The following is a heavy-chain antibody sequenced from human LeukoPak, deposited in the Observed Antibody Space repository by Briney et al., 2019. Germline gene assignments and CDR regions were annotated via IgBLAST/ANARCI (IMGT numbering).Heavy chain of an antibody. J-gene: IGHJ4*02. V-gene: IGHV3-73*01. CDR2: IRSKANSYAT. Sequence: PGGSLRLSCAASGFTFSGSAMHWVRQASGKGLEWVGRIRSKANSYATAYAASVKGRFTISRDDSKNTAYLQMNSLKTEDTAVYYCPTRGMTTVTARDYWGQETLVTVSS. CDR3: PTRGMTTVTARDY. CDR1: GFTFSGSA. D-gene: IGHD4-17*01.